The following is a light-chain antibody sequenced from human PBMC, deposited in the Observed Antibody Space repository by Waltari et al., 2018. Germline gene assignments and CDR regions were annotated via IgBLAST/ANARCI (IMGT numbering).Light chain of an antibody. CDR3: SSYAGSNIV. Sequence: QSALTQPPSASGSPGQSVTISCTGTSSDVRGYHYVSWYQQHPGKAPKLMIYEVNKRPSGVPDRFSGSKSGNTASLTVSGLQAEDEADYYCSSYAGSNIVFGTGTKVTVL. J-gene: IGLJ1*01. CDR2: EVN. CDR1: SSDVRGYHY. V-gene: IGLV2-8*01.